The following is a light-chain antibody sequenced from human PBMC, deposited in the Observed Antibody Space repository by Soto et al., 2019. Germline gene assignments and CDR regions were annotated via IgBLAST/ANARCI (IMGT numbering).Light chain of an antibody. V-gene: IGLV1-51*01. CDR2: DNN. J-gene: IGLJ2*01. Sequence: QSVLTQPPSVSAAPGQKVTISCSGRRSNIGNNYVSWYQQLPGTAPKLLIYDNNKRPSGIPDRFSGSKSGTSATLGITGLQTGDEADYYCGTWDSRLSAVVFGGGTKLTVL. CDR1: RSNIGNNY. CDR3: GTWDSRLSAVV.